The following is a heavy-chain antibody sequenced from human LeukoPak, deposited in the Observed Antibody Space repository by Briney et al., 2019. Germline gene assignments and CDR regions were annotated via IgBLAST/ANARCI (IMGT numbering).Heavy chain of an antibody. V-gene: IGHV1-8*01. D-gene: IGHD3-10*01. J-gene: IGHJ4*02. CDR2: MNPNSGNT. Sequence: ASVKVSCKASGYTFTSYDLNWVRQATGQGLEWMGWMNPNSGNTGYAQKFQGRVTMTRNTSISTAYMELSSLTSEDTAVYYCARRIRGTPTDHRGQGTLVTVSS. CDR1: GYTFTSYD. CDR3: ARRIRGTPTDH.